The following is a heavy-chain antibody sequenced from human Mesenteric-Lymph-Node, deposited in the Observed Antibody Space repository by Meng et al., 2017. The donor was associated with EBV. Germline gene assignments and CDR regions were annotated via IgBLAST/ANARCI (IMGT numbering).Heavy chain of an antibody. CDR2: ISGNNGDT. V-gene: IGHV1-18*01. D-gene: IGHD3-10*01. Sequence: QVLLVQSGGEVKKPGASVKVSCKASGFTFSGYGISWVRQAPGQGLEWMGWISGNNGDTLYAQKLQGRVTLTTDTATNTAFMELRSLRSDDTAVYFCARHDGAGSYYPLDYWGQGTLVTVSS. CDR3: ARHDGAGSYYPLDY. J-gene: IGHJ4*02. CDR1: GFTFSGYG.